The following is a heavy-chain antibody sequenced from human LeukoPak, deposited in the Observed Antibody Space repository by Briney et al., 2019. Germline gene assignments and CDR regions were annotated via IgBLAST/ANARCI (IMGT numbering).Heavy chain of an antibody. Sequence: GGSLRLSCAASGFTFSIYAMHWVRHAPGKGLEWVAVISYDGSNKYYADSVKGRFTISRDNSKNTLYLQMNSLRAEDTAVYYCASDYYDSSGYSEPYDYWGQGTLVTVSS. CDR1: GFTFSIYA. D-gene: IGHD3-22*01. V-gene: IGHV3-30-3*01. J-gene: IGHJ4*02. CDR2: ISYDGSNK. CDR3: ASDYYDSSGYSEPYDY.